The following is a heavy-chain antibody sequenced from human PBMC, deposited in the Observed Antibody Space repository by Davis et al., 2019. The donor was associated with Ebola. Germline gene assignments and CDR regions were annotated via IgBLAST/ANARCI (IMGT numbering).Heavy chain of an antibody. CDR3: AKEGAWGNWYLDL. V-gene: IGHV3-30*02. Sequence: PGGSLRLSCAASGFTFSSHGMHWVRQAPGKGLEWVAVLGDNGRTKFYADSAKGRFTLSRDNFMNTLDLQMNSLRPEDTAVYYCAKEGAWGNWYLDLWGRGTLVTVSS. D-gene: IGHD3-16*01. J-gene: IGHJ2*01. CDR1: GFTFSSHG. CDR2: LGDNGRTK.